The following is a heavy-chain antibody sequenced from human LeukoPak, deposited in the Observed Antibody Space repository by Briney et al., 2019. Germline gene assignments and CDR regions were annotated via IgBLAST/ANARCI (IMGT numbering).Heavy chain of an antibody. CDR2: ILPIFGTA. Sequence: ASVKVSFKASGGTFSSYAISWVRQAPGQGREWMGGILPIFGTAKYAQKFQGRVTITTEETTSTAYMELSSLRSEDTAVYYCAGGVVYGSGSYYFDYWGQGTLVTVSS. CDR1: GGTFSSYA. CDR3: AGGVVYGSGSYYFDY. D-gene: IGHD3-10*01. V-gene: IGHV1-69*05. J-gene: IGHJ4*02.